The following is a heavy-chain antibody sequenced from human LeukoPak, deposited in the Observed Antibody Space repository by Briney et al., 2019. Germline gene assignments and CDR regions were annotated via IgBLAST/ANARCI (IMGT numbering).Heavy chain of an antibody. V-gene: IGHV1-18*01. D-gene: IGHD2-15*01. CDR1: GYTFTSHV. CDR3: ARVCSGGSRRMAY. J-gene: IGHJ4*02. CDR2: ISAYNVNT. Sequence: ASVKVSCKASGYTFTSHVISWVRQAPGQGLEWRGWISAYNVNTNYAQKLQRRVTMTTDTSTSTAYMELRSLRSDDTAVYYCARVCSGGSRRMAYWGQGTLVTVSS.